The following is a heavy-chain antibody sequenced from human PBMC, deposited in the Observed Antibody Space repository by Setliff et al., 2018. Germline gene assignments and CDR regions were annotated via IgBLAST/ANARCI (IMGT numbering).Heavy chain of an antibody. D-gene: IGHD5-12*01. CDR2: ISPKSGGT. CDR3: ARSSGPRVVLAADFDY. Sequence: ASVKVSCKASGYIFNDFYIHWVRQAPGQGLEWMGWISPKSGGTNYGQKFQGRVTMTRDTSISTVYMELKNLRSDDTAVYYCARSSGPRVVLAADFDYWGQGTLVTVSS. V-gene: IGHV1-2*02. J-gene: IGHJ4*02. CDR1: GYIFNDFY.